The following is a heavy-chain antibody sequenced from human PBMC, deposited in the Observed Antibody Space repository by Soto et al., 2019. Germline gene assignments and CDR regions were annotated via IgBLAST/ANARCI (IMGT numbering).Heavy chain of an antibody. Sequence: EVQLVESGGGLIQPGGSLRLSCAASGFTVSSNYMSWVRQAPGKGLEWVSVIYSGGSTYYADSVKGRFTICRDNSKNTLYLQMNNLRAEDTAVYYCARGGGPYSSAFIDYWGQGTLATVSS. CDR2: IYSGGST. CDR3: ARGGGPYSSAFIDY. J-gene: IGHJ4*02. CDR1: GFTVSSNY. D-gene: IGHD6-19*01. V-gene: IGHV3-53*01.